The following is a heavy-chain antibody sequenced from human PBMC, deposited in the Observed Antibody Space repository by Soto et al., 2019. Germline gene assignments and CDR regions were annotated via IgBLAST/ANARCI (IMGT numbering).Heavy chain of an antibody. J-gene: IGHJ4*02. CDR2: INHSGST. CDR3: ARGLGQQLVQKVWTRPFSYYFDY. V-gene: IGHV4-34*01. CDR1: GGSFSGYY. Sequence: SETLSLTCAVYGGSFSGYYWSWIRQPPGKGLEWIGEINHSGSTNYNPSLKSRVTISVDTSKNQFSLKLSSVTAADTAVYYCARGLGQQLVQKVWTRPFSYYFDYWGQGTLVTVSS. D-gene: IGHD6-13*01.